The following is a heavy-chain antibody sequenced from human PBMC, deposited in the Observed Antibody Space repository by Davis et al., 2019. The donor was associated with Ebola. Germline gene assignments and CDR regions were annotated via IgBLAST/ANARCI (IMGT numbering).Heavy chain of an antibody. V-gene: IGHV3-48*02. CDR3: ARVQRANSYYYAMDV. CDR2: ISSSSGFM. Sequence: GESLKISCAASGFSFNSHSMSWVRQAPGKGLEWIGYISSSSGFMVYADSVKGRFTLSRDNAKNSLYLQMNSLRDEDTAVYYCARVQRANSYYYAMDVWGQGTTVTVSS. D-gene: IGHD4/OR15-4a*01. CDR1: GFSFNSHS. J-gene: IGHJ6*02.